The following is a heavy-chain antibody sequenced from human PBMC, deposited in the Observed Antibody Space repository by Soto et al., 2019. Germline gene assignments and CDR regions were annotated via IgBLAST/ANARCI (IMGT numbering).Heavy chain of an antibody. Sequence: GGSLILSCAASGFTFSNYWMHWIRQAPGKGLVWVSRISYDESTTSYADSVKGRFTISRDNAKNTLFLQMNSLRAEDTAVYYCARGGGSHAHPPDYWGQGTLVTVSS. V-gene: IGHV3-74*01. CDR1: GFTFSNYW. CDR3: ARGGGSHAHPPDY. D-gene: IGHD1-26*01. CDR2: ISYDESTT. J-gene: IGHJ4*02.